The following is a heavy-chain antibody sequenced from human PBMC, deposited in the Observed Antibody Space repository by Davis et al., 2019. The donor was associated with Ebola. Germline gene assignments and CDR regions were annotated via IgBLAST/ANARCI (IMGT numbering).Heavy chain of an antibody. Sequence: GESLKISCAASGFNFSSHAIHWVRQAPGKGLEWVGRTRNKANSYTTEYAASVKGRFTISRDDSKNSLYLQMNSLKTEDTAVYYCAREVWRGYTSSPYYYYYMDVWGKGATVTVSS. J-gene: IGHJ6*03. CDR3: AREVWRGYTSSPYYYYYMDV. V-gene: IGHV3-72*01. CDR1: GFNFSSHA. D-gene: IGHD3-3*01. CDR2: TRNKANSYTT.